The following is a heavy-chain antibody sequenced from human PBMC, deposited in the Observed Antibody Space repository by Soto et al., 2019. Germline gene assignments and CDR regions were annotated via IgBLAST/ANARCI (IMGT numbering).Heavy chain of an antibody. Sequence: SQTLSLTCAISGDSVSSNSAAWNWIRQSPSRGLEWLGRTYYRSRWYNDYAVSVKSRITVNPDTSKNQFSLHLNSVTPEDTAVYYGAGTTSLQWYYMDFWHKGTTITV. CDR3: AGTTSLQWYYMDF. D-gene: IGHD1-7*01. J-gene: IGHJ6*03. CDR1: GDSVSSNSAA. V-gene: IGHV6-1*01. CDR2: TYYRSRWYN.